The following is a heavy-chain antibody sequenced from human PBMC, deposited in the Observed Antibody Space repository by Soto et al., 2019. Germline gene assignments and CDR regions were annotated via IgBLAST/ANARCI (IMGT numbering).Heavy chain of an antibody. J-gene: IGHJ3*02. CDR1: GFTFSSYS. CDR3: ARAGGDYCSGGSCYPDDAFDM. V-gene: IGHV3-21*01. CDR2: ISSSSSYI. D-gene: IGHD2-15*01. Sequence: GGSLRLSCAASGFTFSSYSMNWVRQAPVKGLEWVSSISSSSSYIYYADSVKGRFTISRDNAKNSLYLQMNSLRAEDTAVYYCARAGGDYCSGGSCYPDDAFDMWGEGTMVTVSS.